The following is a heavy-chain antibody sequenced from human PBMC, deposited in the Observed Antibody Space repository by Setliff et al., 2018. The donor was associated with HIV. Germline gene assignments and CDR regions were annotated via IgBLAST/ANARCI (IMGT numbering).Heavy chain of an antibody. CDR1: SGSISGDNW. V-gene: IGHV4-4*02. J-gene: IGHJ4*02. Sequence: SETLSLTCTVSSGSISGDNWWSWVRQPPGKGLEWIGEIYHSGSTNYNPSLKSRVTISVDKSKNQFSLKLSSVTAADTAVYYCATGKYYYAPRRYYFDYWGQGTLVTVSS. D-gene: IGHD3-10*01. CDR2: IYHSGST. CDR3: ATGKYYYAPRRYYFDY.